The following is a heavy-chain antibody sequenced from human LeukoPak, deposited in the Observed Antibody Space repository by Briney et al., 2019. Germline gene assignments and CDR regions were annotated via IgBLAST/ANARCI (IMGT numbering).Heavy chain of an antibody. Sequence: PGRSLRLSCAASGFTFDDYAMHWVRQAPGKGLEWVSGISWNSGSIGYADSVKGRFTISRDNAKNSLYLQMNSLRAEDTALYYCAKPVGSSWYDAFDIWGQGTMVTVSS. V-gene: IGHV3-9*01. CDR2: ISWNSGSI. CDR1: GFTFDDYA. J-gene: IGHJ3*02. D-gene: IGHD6-13*01. CDR3: AKPVGSSWYDAFDI.